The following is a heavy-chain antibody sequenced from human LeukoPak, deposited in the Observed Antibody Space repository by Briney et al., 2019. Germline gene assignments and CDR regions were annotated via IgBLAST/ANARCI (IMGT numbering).Heavy chain of an antibody. J-gene: IGHJ4*02. CDR3: ARFYYGSGTLDY. CDR2: MNPNSGNT. D-gene: IGHD3-10*01. CDR1: GYTFTSYD. Sequence: ASVKVSCKASGYTFTSYDINWVRQATGQGLEWMGWMNPNSGNTGYAQKFQGRVTITRNTSISTAYMELSSLRSEDTAVYYCARFYYGSGTLDYWGQGTLVTVPS. V-gene: IGHV1-8*03.